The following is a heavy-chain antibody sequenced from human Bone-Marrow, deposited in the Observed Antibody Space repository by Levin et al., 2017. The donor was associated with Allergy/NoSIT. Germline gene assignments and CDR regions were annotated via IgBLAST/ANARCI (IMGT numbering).Heavy chain of an antibody. CDR2: VWNAGNDK. Sequence: QPGGSLRLSCAASGFTFSNYGIHWVRQAPGKGLEWVSVVWNAGNDKYYADSVKGRFTISRDHANDMVYLQMNRLRVEDTAIYYCAKDFDYGDYGVESWGQGTLVTVSS. CDR3: AKDFDYGDYGVES. D-gene: IGHD4-17*01. J-gene: IGHJ5*01. CDR1: GFTFSNYG. V-gene: IGHV3-33*06.